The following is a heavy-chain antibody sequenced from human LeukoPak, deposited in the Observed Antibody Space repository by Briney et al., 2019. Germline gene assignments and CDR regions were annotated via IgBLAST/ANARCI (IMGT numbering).Heavy chain of an antibody. CDR2: ISYDGSNK. D-gene: IGHD3-16*01. J-gene: IGHJ4*02. V-gene: IGHV3-30*03. CDR3: ISEGGKGSH. CDR1: GFTFSSYG. Sequence: GGSLRLSCAASGFTFSSYGMHWVRQAPGKGLEWVAVISYDGSNKYYADSVKGRFTISRDNSKNTLYLQMNSLRAEDAAVYYWISEGGKGSHWGQGTLVTVSS.